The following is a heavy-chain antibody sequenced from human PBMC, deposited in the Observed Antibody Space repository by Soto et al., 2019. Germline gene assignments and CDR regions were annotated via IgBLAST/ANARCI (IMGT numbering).Heavy chain of an antibody. V-gene: IGHV4-59*01. CDR3: ARGTTYYRQIDY. CDR1: GGSMSNYY. J-gene: IGHJ4*02. CDR2: VYYISGST. Sequence: QVQLQESGPGLVKPSETLSLTCTFYGGSMSNYYWTWIRQPPGKGLEWIGYVYYISGSTNYNPSLKSRVTISIEASKKQFSLNLTSVTAADTAVYYCARGTTYYRQIDYWGQGPLVTVSS. D-gene: IGHD3-10*01.